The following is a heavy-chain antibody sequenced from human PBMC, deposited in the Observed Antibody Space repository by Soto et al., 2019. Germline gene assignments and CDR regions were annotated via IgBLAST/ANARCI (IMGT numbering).Heavy chain of an antibody. D-gene: IGHD3-10*01. CDR1: GFTFSSYG. J-gene: IGHJ5*02. Sequence: LRLSCAASGFTFSSYGMHWVRQAPGKGLEWVAVIWYDGSNKYYADSVKGRFTISRDNSKNTLYLQMNSLRAEDTAVYYCARDRRYGSGSYYSEGWFDPWGQGTLVTVSS. V-gene: IGHV3-33*01. CDR3: ARDRRYGSGSYYSEGWFDP. CDR2: IWYDGSNK.